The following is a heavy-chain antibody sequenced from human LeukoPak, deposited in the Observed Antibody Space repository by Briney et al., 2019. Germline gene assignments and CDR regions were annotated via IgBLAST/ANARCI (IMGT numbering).Heavy chain of an antibody. D-gene: IGHD2-2*01. J-gene: IGHJ6*03. V-gene: IGHV3-48*01. CDR3: ARAPARTIHYYYYMDV. CDR2: ISSSSSTI. CDR1: GFTFSSYS. Sequence: GGSLRLSCAAPGFTFSSYSMNWVRQAPGKGLEWVSYISSSSSTIYYADSVKGRFTISRDNAKNSLYLQMNSLRAEDTAVYYCARAPARTIHYYYYMDVWGKGTTVTVSS.